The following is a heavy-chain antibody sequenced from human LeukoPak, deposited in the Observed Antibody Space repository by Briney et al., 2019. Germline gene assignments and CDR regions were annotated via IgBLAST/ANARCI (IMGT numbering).Heavy chain of an antibody. CDR1: GFAFSIYD. CDR3: ARVPTNSWYNWFDP. J-gene: IGHJ5*02. Sequence: PGGSLRLSCAASGFAFSIYDMHWVRQPTGKGLEWVSAIGTTDNTYYIDSVKGRFTISRENANNSLYLQMNSLRAEDAAIYYCARVPTNSWYNWFDPWGQGTLVTVSS. V-gene: IGHV3-13*01. D-gene: IGHD2-8*01. CDR2: IGTTDNT.